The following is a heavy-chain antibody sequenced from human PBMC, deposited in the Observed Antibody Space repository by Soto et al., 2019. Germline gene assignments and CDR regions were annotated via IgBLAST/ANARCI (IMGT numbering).Heavy chain of an antibody. D-gene: IGHD5-12*01. CDR1: GYSFTRSG. CDR2: ISTYNGDT. Sequence: ASVKVSCKASGYSFTRSGISWVRQAPGQGLEWMGWISTYNGDTNYAQTFQGRVTMTADTSTSTVHMEVRSLRSDDTAVYYCAREGVAPYYYYGMDVWGQGTPVTV. J-gene: IGHJ6*02. V-gene: IGHV1-18*01. CDR3: AREGVAPYYYYGMDV.